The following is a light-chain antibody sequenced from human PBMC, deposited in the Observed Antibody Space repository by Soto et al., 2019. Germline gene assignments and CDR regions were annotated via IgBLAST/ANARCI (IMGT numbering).Light chain of an antibody. V-gene: IGKV1-5*03. CDR1: QSISSW. CDR3: QQYDNDSWT. J-gene: IGKJ1*01. Sequence: DIQMTQSPSTLSASVGDRVIITCRASQSISSWLAWYQQKPGKAPNLLIYKASTLKSGVPSRFSGSGSGTEFNLTISSLQPDDFATYYCQQYDNDSWTVGQGTKVELK. CDR2: KAS.